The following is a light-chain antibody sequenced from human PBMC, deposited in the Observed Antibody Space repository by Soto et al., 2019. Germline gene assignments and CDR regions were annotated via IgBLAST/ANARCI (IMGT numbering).Light chain of an antibody. V-gene: IGKV3-20*01. CDR3: QQYGTSAET. J-gene: IGKJ1*01. CDR1: QSLSSSY. CDR2: GTS. Sequence: VLIPTQRTRAVSGERGDTGARRTSQSLSSSYLAWYQQKPGQAPRLLIYGTSIRATGIPDRFSGSGSGTEFTLTIRSRHPDGFAVSYCQQYGTSAETVGRGTKVDI.